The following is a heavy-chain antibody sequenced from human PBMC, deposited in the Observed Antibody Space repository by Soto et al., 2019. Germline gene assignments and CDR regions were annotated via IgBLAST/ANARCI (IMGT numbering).Heavy chain of an antibody. J-gene: IGHJ6*02. D-gene: IGHD6-13*01. Sequence: QVHLVESGGGLVKPGGSLRLSCAASGFTFSDYYMSWIRQAPGKGLEWVSYISSSGSTIYYADSVKGRFTISRDNAKNSLYLQMNGLRAEDTAVYYCAREWIAAAGPRYYCGMDVWGQGTKVTVSS. CDR3: AREWIAAAGPRYYCGMDV. CDR1: GFTFSDYY. V-gene: IGHV3-11*01. CDR2: ISSSGSTI.